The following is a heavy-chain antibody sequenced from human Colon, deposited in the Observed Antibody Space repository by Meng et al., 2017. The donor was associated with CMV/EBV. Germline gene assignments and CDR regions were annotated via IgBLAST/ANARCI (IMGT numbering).Heavy chain of an antibody. V-gene: IGHV1-8*01. CDR3: ARESYFGSGTFYY. J-gene: IGHJ4*02. CDR1: GYTFKSYD. CDR2: MSPKSGKT. Sequence: NASGYTFKSYDTNWVRQATGQGLEWMGWMSPKSGKTEYAQKFQGRVTMTRDTSKSTAYMELSSLGSEDTAVFYCARESYFGSGTFYYWGQGTLVTVSS. D-gene: IGHD3-10*01.